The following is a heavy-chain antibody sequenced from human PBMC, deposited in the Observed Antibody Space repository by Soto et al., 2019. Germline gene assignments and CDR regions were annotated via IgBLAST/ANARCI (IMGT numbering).Heavy chain of an antibody. J-gene: IGHJ5*02. CDR3: ARAYYYDRSGYYYGYNWFDP. CDR2: IYYTGST. CDR1: GGSISNDYYY. V-gene: IGHV4-30-4*01. D-gene: IGHD3-22*01. Sequence: QVQLQESGPGLVKPSQTLSLTCTVSGGSISNDYYYWSWIRQSPGEGLEWIGNIYYTGSTFYNPRLKSRLTISVDTSKDQFSLRLSSVTAADTAVYYCARAYYYDRSGYYYGYNWFDPWGQGTVVTVSS.